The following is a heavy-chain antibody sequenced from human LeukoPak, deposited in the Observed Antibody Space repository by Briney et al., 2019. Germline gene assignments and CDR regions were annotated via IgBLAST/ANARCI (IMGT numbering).Heavy chain of an antibody. J-gene: IGHJ4*02. CDR2: ISGSSSTI. CDR1: AFTFSTYT. Sequence: GGSLRLSCAASAFTFSTYTMNWVRQAPGKGLDWVAYISGSSSTIYYADSVKGRFTISRDNAKNSLYLQMNSLRAEDTAVYYCERKYIYGFDYWGQGTLVTVSS. D-gene: IGHD5-18*01. V-gene: IGHV3-48*01. CDR3: ERKYIYGFDY.